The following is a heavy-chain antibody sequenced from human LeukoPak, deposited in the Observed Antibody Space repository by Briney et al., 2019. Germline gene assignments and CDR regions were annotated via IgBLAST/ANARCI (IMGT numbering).Heavy chain of an antibody. CDR2: ISGSGGST. V-gene: IGHV3-23*01. J-gene: IGHJ4*02. D-gene: IGHD3-22*01. CDR1: GFTFSSYA. Sequence: GGSLRLSCAASGFTFSSYAMNWVRQAPGKGLEWVSAISGSGGSTYYADSVKGRFTISRDNSKNTLYLQMNSLRAEDTAVYYCAKDNVKDYYDSSGHFDYWGQGTLVTVSS. CDR3: AKDNVKDYYDSSGHFDY.